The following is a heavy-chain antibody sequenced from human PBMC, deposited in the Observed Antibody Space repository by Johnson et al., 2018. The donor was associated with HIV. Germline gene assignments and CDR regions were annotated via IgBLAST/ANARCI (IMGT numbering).Heavy chain of an antibody. D-gene: IGHD1-26*01. V-gene: IGHV3-15*01. Sequence: MQLVESGGGVVQPGRSLRLSCAASGFTFSDYYINWIRQAPGKGLEWVGRIKSKTDGGTTDYAAPVKGRFTLSRDDSKNTLFLQMNSLKTEDTALYYCTAHYRNAFDIWGQGTMVTVSS. CDR1: GFTFSDYY. CDR3: TAHYRNAFDI. J-gene: IGHJ3*02. CDR2: IKSKTDGGTT.